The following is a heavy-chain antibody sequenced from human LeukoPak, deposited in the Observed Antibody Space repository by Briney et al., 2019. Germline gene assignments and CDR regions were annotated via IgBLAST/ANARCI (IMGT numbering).Heavy chain of an antibody. J-gene: IGHJ3*02. CDR1: GFTFSSYA. Sequence: GGSLRLSCAASGFTFSSYAMSWVRQAPGKGLEWVSAISGSGGSTYYADSVKGRFTISRDNSKNTLYLQMNSLRAEDTAVYYCAKGDLYSSSWYDAFDIWGQGTMVTVSS. V-gene: IGHV3-23*01. CDR3: AKGDLYSSSWYDAFDI. D-gene: IGHD6-13*01. CDR2: ISGSGGST.